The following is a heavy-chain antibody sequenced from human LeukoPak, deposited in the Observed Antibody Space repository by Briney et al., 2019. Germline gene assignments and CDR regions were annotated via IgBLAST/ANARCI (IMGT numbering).Heavy chain of an antibody. CDR2: ISYDGSNK. Sequence: GGSLRLSCAASGFTFSSYAMHWVRQAPGKGLEWVAVISYDGSNKYYADSVKGRFPISRDNSKNTLYLQMNSLRAEDTAVYYCARYSSDYWGQGTLVTVSS. V-gene: IGHV3-30-3*01. D-gene: IGHD6-13*01. CDR1: GFTFSSYA. J-gene: IGHJ4*02. CDR3: ARYSSDY.